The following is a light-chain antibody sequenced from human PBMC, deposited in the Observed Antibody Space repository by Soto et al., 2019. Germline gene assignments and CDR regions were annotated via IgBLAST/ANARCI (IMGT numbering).Light chain of an antibody. CDR1: QRVSSSS. J-gene: IGKJ1*01. CDR3: QQYSISST. CDR2: GVS. Sequence: EIVLTQSPATLSLSPGERATLSCRASQRVSSSSLAWYQHKPGQSPRLLIFGVSSRATDIPDRFSGGGSGTDFTLTINRLEPEDFAVYYCQQYSISSTFGQGTKVDIK. V-gene: IGKV3-20*01.